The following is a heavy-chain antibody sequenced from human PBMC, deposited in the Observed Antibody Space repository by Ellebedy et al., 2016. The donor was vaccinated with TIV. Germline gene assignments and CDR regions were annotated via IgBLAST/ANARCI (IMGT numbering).Heavy chain of an antibody. CDR1: GFTFSNAW. V-gene: IGHV3-15*07. CDR3: ATMARDYSGYFDL. Sequence: GESLKISCAASGFTFSNAWMNWVRQAPGKGLEWVGRIRTKSDGGTIDYAAPVKGRFIISRDDSKNTLYLQMDSLEVEDTAVYYCATMARDYSGYFDLWGRGTVVTVSS. D-gene: IGHD2-15*01. J-gene: IGHJ2*01. CDR2: IRTKSDGGTI.